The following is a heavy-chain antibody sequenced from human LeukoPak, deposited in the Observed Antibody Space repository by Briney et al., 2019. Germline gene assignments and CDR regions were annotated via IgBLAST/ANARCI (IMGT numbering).Heavy chain of an antibody. CDR1: GGSISSYY. D-gene: IGHD3-10*01. CDR2: IYYSGST. J-gene: IGHJ6*03. V-gene: IGHV4-59*01. Sequence: RASETLSLTCTVSGGSISSYYWSWIQQPPGKGLEWIGYIYYSGSTNYNPSLKSRVTISVDTSKDQFSLKLSSVTAADTAVYYCARINYGSGNPHYYYYYMDVWGKGTTVTVSS. CDR3: ARINYGSGNPHYYYYYMDV.